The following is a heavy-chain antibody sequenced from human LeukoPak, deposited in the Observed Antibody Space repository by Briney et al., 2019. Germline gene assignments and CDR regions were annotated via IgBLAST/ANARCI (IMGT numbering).Heavy chain of an antibody. CDR2: AHTSGST. V-gene: IGHV4-61*02. CDR1: GGSISSGSYY. Sequence: PSETLSLTCTVSGGSISSGSYYWSWIRQPAGKGLEWIGRAHTSGSTNYNPSLKSRVTISVDTSKNQFSLKLSSVTAADTAVYYCARERAVTTYYYFDYWGQGTLVTVSS. CDR3: ARERAVTTYYYFDY. J-gene: IGHJ4*02. D-gene: IGHD4-17*01.